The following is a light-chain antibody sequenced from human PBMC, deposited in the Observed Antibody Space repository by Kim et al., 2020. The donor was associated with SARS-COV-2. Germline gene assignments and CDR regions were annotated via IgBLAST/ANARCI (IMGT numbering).Light chain of an antibody. CDR1: GPNSGAGSD. CDR3: QSYDSSLSGSYV. Sequence: VTNPSTGSGPNSGAGSDLHCDQRLPGTAPNLRIYGNSNRPAGFPDRFSGSKSGTSASLAITGLQAEDEADYYCQSYDSSLSGSYVFGTGTKVTVL. V-gene: IGLV1-40*01. CDR2: GNS. J-gene: IGLJ1*01.